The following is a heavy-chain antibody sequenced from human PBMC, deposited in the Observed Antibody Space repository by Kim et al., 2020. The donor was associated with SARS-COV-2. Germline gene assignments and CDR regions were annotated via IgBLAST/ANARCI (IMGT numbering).Heavy chain of an antibody. V-gene: IGHV1-69*13. Sequence: SVKVSCKASGGTFSSYAISWVRQAPGQGLEWMGGIIPIFGTANYAQKFQGRVTITADESTSTAYMELSSLRSEDTAVYYCARVSGDEYYYYYGMDVWGQGTTVTVSS. CDR3: ARVSGDEYYYYYGMDV. CDR1: GGTFSSYA. J-gene: IGHJ6*02. D-gene: IGHD4-17*01. CDR2: IIPIFGTA.